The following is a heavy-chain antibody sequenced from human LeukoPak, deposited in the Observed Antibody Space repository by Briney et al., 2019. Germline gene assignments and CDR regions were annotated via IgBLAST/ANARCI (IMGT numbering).Heavy chain of an antibody. D-gene: IGHD4-23*01. CDR1: GFTVRSNY. Sequence: GSLRLSCAASGFTVRSNYMSWIRQPPGKGLEWIGYIYYSGSTNYNPSLKSRVTISVDTSKNQFSLKLSSVTAADTAVYYCARDGDYGGLYFDYWGQGTLVTVSS. CDR2: IYYSGST. J-gene: IGHJ4*02. CDR3: ARDGDYGGLYFDY. V-gene: IGHV4-59*02.